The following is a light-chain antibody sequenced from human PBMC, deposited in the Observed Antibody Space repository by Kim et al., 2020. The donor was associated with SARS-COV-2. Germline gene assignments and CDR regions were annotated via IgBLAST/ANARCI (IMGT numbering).Light chain of an antibody. Sequence: QSALTQPRSVSGSPGQSVTFSCTGTSSDVGRYNFVSWYQQHPGQAPKLIIFDVNKRPSGVPDRFSGSKSGNTASLTISGLQPEDEADYYCCSYAARYSLVFGGGTQLTVL. J-gene: IGLJ3*02. CDR2: DVN. V-gene: IGLV2-11*01. CDR3: CSYAARYSLV. CDR1: SSDVGRYNF.